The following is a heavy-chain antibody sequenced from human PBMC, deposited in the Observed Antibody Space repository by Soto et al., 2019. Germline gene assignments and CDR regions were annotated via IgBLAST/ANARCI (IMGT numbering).Heavy chain of an antibody. Sequence: EGPLRPSYAASGFKFGPFLLHWVRQAPGKGLVWFSHINGDGSTIVYADSVKGRFTISRDNAQSTLYLQMSSLRVDDTAVYFCVRDRAYPDSFDMWGPGT. D-gene: IGHD3-22*01. CDR2: INGDGSTI. V-gene: IGHV3-74*03. CDR1: GFKFGPFL. CDR3: VRDRAYPDSFDM. J-gene: IGHJ3*02.